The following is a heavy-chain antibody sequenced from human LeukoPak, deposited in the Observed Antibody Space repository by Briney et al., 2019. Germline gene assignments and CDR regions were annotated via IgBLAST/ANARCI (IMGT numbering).Heavy chain of an antibody. CDR3: ARDGGIAAAGKGDY. CDR2: INPNSGGT. J-gene: IGHJ4*02. D-gene: IGHD6-13*01. CDR1: GYTFTGYY. Sequence: ASVKVSCKASGYTFTGYYMYWVRQAPGQGLEWMGWINPNSGGTNYAQKFQGRVTMTRDPSISTAYMELNRLRSDDTAVYYCARDGGIAAAGKGDYWGQGTLVTVSS. V-gene: IGHV1-2*02.